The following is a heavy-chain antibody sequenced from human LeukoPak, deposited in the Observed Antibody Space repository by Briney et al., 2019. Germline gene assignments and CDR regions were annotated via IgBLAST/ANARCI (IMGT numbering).Heavy chain of an antibody. D-gene: IGHD3-10*01. J-gene: IGHJ3*02. Sequence: GGSLRLSCAASGFTFSSYAMSWVRQAPGKGLEWVSVIYSGGSTYYADSVKGRFTISRDNSKNTLYLQMNSLRAEDTAVYYCARDLKDYYGSGKSDAFDIWGQGTMVTVSS. CDR1: GFTFSSYA. CDR2: IYSGGST. CDR3: ARDLKDYYGSGKSDAFDI. V-gene: IGHV3-53*01.